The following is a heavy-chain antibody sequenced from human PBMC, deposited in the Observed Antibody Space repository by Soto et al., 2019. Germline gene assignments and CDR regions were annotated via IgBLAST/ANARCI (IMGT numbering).Heavy chain of an antibody. V-gene: IGHV4-34*01. CDR2: INHSGST. Sequence: TSETLSLTCAVYGGSFSGYYWSWIRQPPGKGLEWIGEINHSGSTNYNPSLKSRVTISVDTSKNQFSLKLSSVTAADTAVYYCARGGIGYYYYGMDVWGQGTTVTVS. J-gene: IGHJ6*02. CDR1: GGSFSGYY. CDR3: ARGGIGYYYYGMDV.